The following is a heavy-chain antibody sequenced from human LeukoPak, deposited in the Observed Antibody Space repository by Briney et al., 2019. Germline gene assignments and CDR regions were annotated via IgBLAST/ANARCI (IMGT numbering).Heavy chain of an antibody. D-gene: IGHD2-15*01. CDR1: GGTFSSYA. CDR2: IIPTFGIA. J-gene: IGHJ6*02. Sequence: GASVKVSCKASGGTFSSYAISWVRQAPGQGLEWMGRIIPTFGIANYAQKFQGRVTITADKSTSTAYMELSSLRSEDTAVYYCAKGYCSGGSCYPGMDVWGQGTTVTVSS. V-gene: IGHV1-69*04. CDR3: AKGYCSGGSCYPGMDV.